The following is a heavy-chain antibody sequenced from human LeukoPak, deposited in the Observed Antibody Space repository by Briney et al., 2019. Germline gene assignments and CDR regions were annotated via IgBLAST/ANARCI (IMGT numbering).Heavy chain of an antibody. J-gene: IGHJ3*02. CDR3: ARGGTYDI. CDR2: ITGSSNYI. V-gene: IGHV3-21*01. Sequence: GGSLRLSCAASGFTFSSYSMNWVRQAPGKGLEWVSSITGSSNYIYYADSVKGRFTISRDNAKNSLYLQMISLRAEDTAVYFCARGGTYDIWGQGTRVTVSS. CDR1: GFTFSSYS.